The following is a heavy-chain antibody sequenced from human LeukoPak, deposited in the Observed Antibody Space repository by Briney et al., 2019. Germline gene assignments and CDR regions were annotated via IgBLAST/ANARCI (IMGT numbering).Heavy chain of an antibody. CDR2: IIPIFGTA. D-gene: IGHD6-13*01. CDR1: GGTFSSYA. J-gene: IGHJ4*02. CDR3: ARDSSSRNWLFDY. Sequence: GASVKVSCKASGGTFSSYAISWVRQAPGQGLEWMGGIIPIFGTANYAQKFQGRVTITADESTSTAYMELSSLRSEDTAVYYCARDSSSRNWLFDYWGQGTLVTVSS. V-gene: IGHV1-69*13.